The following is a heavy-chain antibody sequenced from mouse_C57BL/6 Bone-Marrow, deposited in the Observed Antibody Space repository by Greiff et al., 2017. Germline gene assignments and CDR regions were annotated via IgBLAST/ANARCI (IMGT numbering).Heavy chain of an antibody. Sequence: EVQLQQSGPELVKPGASVKISCKASGYTFTDYYMNWVKQSHGKSLEWIGDINPNNGGTSYNQKFKGKATLTVDKSSSTAYMELRSLTSEDSAVYDCARRRVITTVVPYWCFDVWGTGTTVTVSS. D-gene: IGHD1-1*01. CDR1: GYTFTDYY. CDR3: ARRRVITTVVPYWCFDV. V-gene: IGHV1-26*01. CDR2: INPNNGGT. J-gene: IGHJ1*03.